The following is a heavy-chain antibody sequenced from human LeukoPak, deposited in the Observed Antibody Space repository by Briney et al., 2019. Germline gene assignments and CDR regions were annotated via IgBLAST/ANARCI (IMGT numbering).Heavy chain of an antibody. Sequence: GGSLRLSCAASRFIFSSYHMHWVRQPPGKGLEWVSSISSSNSFIYYADSMKGRFTISRDNAKNSLYLQMNSLRAEDTAVYYCARDLAAGTDYWGQGTLVTVSS. V-gene: IGHV3-21*01. CDR3: ARDLAAGTDY. CDR1: RFIFSSYH. J-gene: IGHJ4*02. CDR2: ISSSNSFI. D-gene: IGHD6-13*01.